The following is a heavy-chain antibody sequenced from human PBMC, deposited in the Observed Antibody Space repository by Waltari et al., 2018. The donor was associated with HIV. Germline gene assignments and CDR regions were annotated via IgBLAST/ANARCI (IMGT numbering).Heavy chain of an antibody. J-gene: IGHJ4*02. CDR1: GGSISSYY. CDR3: ARRKGYGDYGGGFYFDY. V-gene: IGHV4-59*01. D-gene: IGHD4-17*01. Sequence: QVQLQESGPGLVKPSETLSLTCNVPGGSISSYYWSWLRQPPGKGLEWIGYIYYSGTTNYKPSLKSRVTISLDTSKNQFSLKLSSVTAADTAVYYCARRKGYGDYGGGFYFDYWGQGTLVTVSS. CDR2: IYYSGTT.